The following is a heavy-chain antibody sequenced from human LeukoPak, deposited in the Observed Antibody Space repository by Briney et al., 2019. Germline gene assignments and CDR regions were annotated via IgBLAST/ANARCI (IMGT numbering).Heavy chain of an antibody. Sequence: GGSLRLSCAASGFACNKYWMSWVRQAPGKGLEWVASIKQDGTETYNVDHVKGRFTISRDNAKNSLYLQMNSLRVEDTAVYYCASRSISWYRENNRFDPWGQGTLVTVSS. CDR2: IKQDGTET. J-gene: IGHJ5*02. D-gene: IGHD6-13*01. V-gene: IGHV3-7*01. CDR3: ASRSISWYRENNRFDP. CDR1: GFACNKYW.